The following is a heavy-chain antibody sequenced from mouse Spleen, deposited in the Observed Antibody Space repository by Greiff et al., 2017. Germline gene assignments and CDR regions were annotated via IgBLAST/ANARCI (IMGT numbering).Heavy chain of an antibody. J-gene: IGHJ4*01. CDR3: AREGTYYYAMDY. V-gene: IGHV3-6*01. Sequence: ESGPGLVKPSQSLSLTCSVTGYSITSGYYWNWIRQFPGNKLEWMGYISYDGSNNYNPSLKNRISITRDTSKNQFFLKLNSVTTEDTATYYCAREGTYYYAMDYWGQGTSVTVSS. CDR2: ISYDGSN. CDR1: GYSITSGYY. D-gene: IGHD3-3*01.